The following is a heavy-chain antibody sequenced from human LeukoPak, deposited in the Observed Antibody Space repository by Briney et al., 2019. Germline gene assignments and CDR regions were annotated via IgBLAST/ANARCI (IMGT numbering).Heavy chain of an antibody. D-gene: IGHD2/OR15-2a*01. V-gene: IGHV3-64*01. CDR1: GFTFSSYA. Sequence: PGGSLRLSCAASGFTFSSYAMRWVRQAPGKGLEYVSAISSNGGSTYYAKSVKGRFTISRDNSKNTLYVQMGSLRAEDMAVYYCARDQNFLSDAFDIWGQGTMVTVSS. J-gene: IGHJ3*02. CDR2: ISSNGGST. CDR3: ARDQNFLSDAFDI.